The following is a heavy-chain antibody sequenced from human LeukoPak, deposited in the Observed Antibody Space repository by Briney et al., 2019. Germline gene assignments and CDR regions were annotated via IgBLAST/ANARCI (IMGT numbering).Heavy chain of an antibody. CDR1: GYTLTELS. J-gene: IGHJ4*02. D-gene: IGHD3-9*01. CDR3: ARRSSAYGTLTGYDY. CDR2: FDPEDGET. Sequence: GASVKVSCKVSGYTLTELSMHWVRQAPGKGLEWMGGFDPEDGETIYAQKFQGRVIMTEDTSTDTAYMELSSLRSEDTAVYYCARRSSAYGTLTGYDYWGQGTRVTVSS. V-gene: IGHV1-24*01.